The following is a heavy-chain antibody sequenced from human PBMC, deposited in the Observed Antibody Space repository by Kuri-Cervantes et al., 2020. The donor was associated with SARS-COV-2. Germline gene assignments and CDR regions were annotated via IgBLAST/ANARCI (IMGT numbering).Heavy chain of an antibody. Sequence: ETLSLTCAASGFTFSSYSMNWVRQAPGKGLEWVSYISSSSSTIYYADSVKGRLTISRDNAKNSLYLQMNSLRDEDTAVYYCARDSRGYSYGYGHLFDYWGQGTQVTVSS. CDR1: GFTFSSYS. CDR3: ARDSRGYSYGYGHLFDY. J-gene: IGHJ4*02. CDR2: ISSSSSTI. D-gene: IGHD5-18*01. V-gene: IGHV3-48*02.